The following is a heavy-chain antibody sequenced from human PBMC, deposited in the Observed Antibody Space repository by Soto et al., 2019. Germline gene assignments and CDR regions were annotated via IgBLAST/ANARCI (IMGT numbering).Heavy chain of an antibody. V-gene: IGHV4-4*07. CDR1: GGSISSYY. Sequence: QVQLQESGPGLVKPSETLSLTCTVSGGSISSYYWSWIRQPAGKGLEWIGRIYTSGSSNYNPSLKSRVTMSVDTSKNQFSLKLSSVTAADTAVYYCARVPGVVGHYYYGMDVWGQGTTVTVSS. CDR2: IYTSGSS. CDR3: ARVPGVVGHYYYGMDV. J-gene: IGHJ6*02. D-gene: IGHD2-21*01.